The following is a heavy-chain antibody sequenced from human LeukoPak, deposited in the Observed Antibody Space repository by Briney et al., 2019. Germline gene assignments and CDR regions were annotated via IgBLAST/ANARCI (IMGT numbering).Heavy chain of an antibody. CDR3: ARGWGVYGSGSYYTDY. D-gene: IGHD3-10*01. Sequence: SETLSLTCTVSGGSTSSYYWSWIRQPPGKGLEWIGYIYYSGSTNYNPSLKSRVTISVDTSKNQFSLKLSSVTAADTAVYYCARGWGVYGSGSYYTDYWGQGTLVTVSS. J-gene: IGHJ4*02. CDR1: GGSTSSYY. CDR2: IYYSGST. V-gene: IGHV4-59*01.